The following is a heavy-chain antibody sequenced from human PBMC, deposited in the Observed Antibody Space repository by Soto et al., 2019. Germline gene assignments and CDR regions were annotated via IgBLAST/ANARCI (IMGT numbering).Heavy chain of an antibody. CDR2: ISAYNGNT. D-gene: IGHD2-21*02. CDR1: GYTFTSYG. V-gene: IGHV1-18*01. CDR3: ARGYCGGDCPHDAFDI. Sequence: QVQLVQSVAEVKKPGASVKVSCKASGYTFTSYGISWGRQAPGQGLEWMGWISAYNGNTNYAQKLQGRVPMTTDTSTSTAYMELRSLRSDDTAVYYCARGYCGGDCPHDAFDIWGQGTMVTVSS. J-gene: IGHJ3*02.